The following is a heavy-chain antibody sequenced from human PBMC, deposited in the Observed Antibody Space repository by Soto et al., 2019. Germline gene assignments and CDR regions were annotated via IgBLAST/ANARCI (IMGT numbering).Heavy chain of an antibody. CDR1: GFTFSSYG. CDR3: AQERHNSGWYNWFDP. CDR2: ISYDGSNK. D-gene: IGHD6-19*01. Sequence: QVQLVESGGGVVQPGRSLRLSCAASGFTFSSYGMHWVRQAPGKGLEWVAVISYDGSNKYYADSVKGRFTISRDNSKNTLDLHMNSLRAADTAVYYCAQERHNSGWYNWFDPWGQRTLVTVSS. J-gene: IGHJ5*02. V-gene: IGHV3-30*18.